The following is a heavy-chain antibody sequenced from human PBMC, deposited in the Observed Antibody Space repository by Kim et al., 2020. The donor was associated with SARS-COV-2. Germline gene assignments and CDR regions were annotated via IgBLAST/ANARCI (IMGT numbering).Heavy chain of an antibody. Sequence: GGSLRLSCEASGFTFHDYAMHWVRQGPGKGLEWVSGISWNSGIIGYADFVKGRFTLSRDNAKNSLFLQMNSLRAEDTALYYCVKDIYRGDSALNFDSWGQGTLVTVSS. CDR2: ISWNSGII. CDR1: GFTFHDYA. V-gene: IGHV3-9*01. CDR3: VKDIYRGDSALNFDS. J-gene: IGHJ4*02. D-gene: IGHD2-21*02.